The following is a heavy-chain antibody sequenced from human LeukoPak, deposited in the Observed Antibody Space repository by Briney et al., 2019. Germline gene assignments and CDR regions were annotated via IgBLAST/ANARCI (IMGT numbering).Heavy chain of an antibody. Sequence: PSETLSLACIVSGYSISSGYYWGWIRQSPGKGLEWIGTIYRSGSTYSNPSLRGRVTISVDTSKNQFSLKLSSVTAADTAVYYCARTGAGYYYYYMDVWGKGTTVTVPS. J-gene: IGHJ6*03. CDR3: ARTGAGYYYYYMDV. V-gene: IGHV4-38-2*02. CDR2: IYRSGST. CDR1: GYSISSGYY. D-gene: IGHD1-26*01.